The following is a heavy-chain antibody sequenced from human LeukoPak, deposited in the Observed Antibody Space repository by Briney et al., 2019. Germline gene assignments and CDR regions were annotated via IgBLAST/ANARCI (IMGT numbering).Heavy chain of an antibody. V-gene: IGHV1-69*05. CDR3: ARGRVTMIVVVITIDAFDI. Sequence: SVRVSCKASGGTFSSYAISWVRQAPGQGLEWMGGIIPIFGTANYAQKFQGRVTITTDESTSTAYMELSSLRSEDTAVYYCARGRVTMIVVVITIDAFDIWGQGTMVTVSS. J-gene: IGHJ3*02. D-gene: IGHD3-22*01. CDR2: IIPIFGTA. CDR1: GGTFSSYA.